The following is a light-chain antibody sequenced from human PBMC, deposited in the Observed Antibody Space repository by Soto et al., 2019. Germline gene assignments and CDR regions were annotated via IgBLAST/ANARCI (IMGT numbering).Light chain of an antibody. V-gene: IGKV1-39*01. J-gene: IGKJ1*01. Sequence: DIQMTQSPYSLSAYVGDNVHITCRSSQSFSSYLNWYQHKPRKAPELLSFATSSLQNGVPSRFSSSESETDFTLTICSLQPEDFGTYYCQQSYSTPWTFGQGTRWIS. CDR2: ATS. CDR1: QSFSSY. CDR3: QQSYSTPWT.